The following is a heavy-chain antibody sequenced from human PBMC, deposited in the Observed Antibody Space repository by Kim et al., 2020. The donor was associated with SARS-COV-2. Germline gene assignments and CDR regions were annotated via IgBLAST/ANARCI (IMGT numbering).Heavy chain of an antibody. D-gene: IGHD2-2*01. CDR2: IWYDGSNK. Sequence: GGSLRLSCAASGFTFSSYGMHWVRQAPGKGLEWVAVIWYDGSNKYYADSVKGRFTISRDNSKNTLYLQMNSLRAEDTAVYYCARRRRSCSSTSCYPQPAEPIKGEKEDYGMDVWGQGTTVTVSS. J-gene: IGHJ6*02. CDR1: GFTFSSYG. V-gene: IGHV3-33*01. CDR3: ARRRRSCSSTSCYPQPAEPIKGEKEDYGMDV.